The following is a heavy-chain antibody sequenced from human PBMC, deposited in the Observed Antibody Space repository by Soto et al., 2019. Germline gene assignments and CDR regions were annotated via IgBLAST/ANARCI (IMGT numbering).Heavy chain of an antibody. CDR3: ARLYYDFWSGYYLFDY. Sequence: SETLSLTCTVSGGSVSIGSYYWSWIRQPPGKGLEWIGYIYYSGSTNYNPSLKSRVTISVDTSKNQFSLKLSSVTAADTAVYYCARLYYDFWSGYYLFDYWGQGTLVTVSS. D-gene: IGHD3-3*01. J-gene: IGHJ4*02. CDR2: IYYSGST. CDR1: GGSVSIGSYY. V-gene: IGHV4-61*01.